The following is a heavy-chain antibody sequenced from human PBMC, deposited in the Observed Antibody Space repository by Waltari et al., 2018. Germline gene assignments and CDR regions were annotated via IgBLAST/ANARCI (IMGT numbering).Heavy chain of an antibody. Sequence: QVQLQQSGPGLVKPSQTLSLTCAISGDSVSTNSGAWTWIRQSPSRGLEWLGRTYYRSKWFYDYAGSLKGRITINPDTSNNQFSLQLNSVTPEDTALYYCARGRGSYVLDYWGQGTLVTVSS. CDR1: GDSVSTNSGA. D-gene: IGHD1-26*01. CDR2: TYYRSKWFY. V-gene: IGHV6-1*01. J-gene: IGHJ4*02. CDR3: ARGRGSYVLDY.